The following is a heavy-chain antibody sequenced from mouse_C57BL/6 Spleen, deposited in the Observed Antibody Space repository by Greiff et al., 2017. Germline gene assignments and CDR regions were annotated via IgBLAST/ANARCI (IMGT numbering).Heavy chain of an antibody. J-gene: IGHJ4*01. V-gene: IGHV1-52*01. Sequence: QVQLQQPGAELVRPGSSVKLSCKASGYTFTSYWMHWVKQRPIQGLEWIGNIDPSDSETHYNQKFKDKATLTVDKSSSTAYMQLSSLTSEDSAVYYCARSRSNYPYDSMDYWGQGTSVTVSS. CDR2: IDPSDSET. D-gene: IGHD2-5*01. CDR1: GYTFTSYW. CDR3: ARSRSNYPYDSMDY.